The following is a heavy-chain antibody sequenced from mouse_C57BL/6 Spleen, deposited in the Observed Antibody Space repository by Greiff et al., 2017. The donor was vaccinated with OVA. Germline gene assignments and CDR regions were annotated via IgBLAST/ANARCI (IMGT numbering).Heavy chain of an antibody. CDR3: AKGGSSYWYFDV. J-gene: IGHJ1*03. CDR1: GFTFSDYG. D-gene: IGHD1-1*01. CDR2: ISSGSSTI. V-gene: IGHV5-17*01. Sequence: EVHLVESGGGLVKPGGSLKLSCAASGFTFSDYGMHWVRQAPEKGLEWVAYISSGSSTIYYADTVKGRFTISRDNAKNTLFLQMTSLRSEDTAMYYCAKGGSSYWYFDVWGTGTTVTVSS.